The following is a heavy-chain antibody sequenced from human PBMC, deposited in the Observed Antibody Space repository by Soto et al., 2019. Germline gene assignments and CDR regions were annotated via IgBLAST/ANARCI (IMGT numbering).Heavy chain of an antibody. CDR2: INPNSGGT. J-gene: IGHJ4*02. CDR3: ARVSGEWLRLARSYYFDY. Sequence: QVQLVQSGAEVKKPGASVKVSCKASGYTFTGYYMHWVRQAPGQGLEWMGWINPNSGGTNYAQKFQGWVTMTRDTSISTAYMELSRLRSDDTAVSYCARVSGEWLRLARSYYFDYWGQGTLVTVSS. CDR1: GYTFTGYY. D-gene: IGHD5-12*01. V-gene: IGHV1-2*04.